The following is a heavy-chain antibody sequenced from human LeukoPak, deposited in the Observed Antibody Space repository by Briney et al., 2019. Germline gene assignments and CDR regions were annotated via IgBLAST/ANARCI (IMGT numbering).Heavy chain of an antibody. D-gene: IGHD2-15*01. V-gene: IGHV4-39*07. CDR2: IYYSGST. J-gene: IGHJ4*02. CDR3: ARVPPSYCSGGSCYFGY. Sequence: PSETLSLTFTVSGGSISSSSYYWGWIRQPPGKGLEWIGSIYYSGSTYYNPSLKSRVTISVDTSKNQFSLKLSSATAADTAVYYCARVPPSYCSGGSCYFGYWGQGTLVTVSS. CDR1: GGSISSSSYY.